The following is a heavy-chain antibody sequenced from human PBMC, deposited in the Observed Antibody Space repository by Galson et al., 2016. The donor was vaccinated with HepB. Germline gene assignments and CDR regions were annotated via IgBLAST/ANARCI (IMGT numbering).Heavy chain of an antibody. CDR1: GFSVSGNY. J-gene: IGHJ3*01. CDR2: IYSDGST. D-gene: IGHD4-17*01. CDR3: ARAPHDYGDYIDGFDV. Sequence: SLRLSCAASGFSVSGNYMSWVRQAPGKGLEWLSVIYSDGSTSHIDSVKGRFTITNDKSKNTLYLQMNSLRVDDTAVYYCARAPHDYGDYIDGFDVWGQGTMVTVSS. V-gene: IGHV3-53*01.